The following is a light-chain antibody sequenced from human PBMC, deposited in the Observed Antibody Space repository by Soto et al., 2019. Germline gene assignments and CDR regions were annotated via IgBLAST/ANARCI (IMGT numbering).Light chain of an antibody. CDR2: GAS. J-gene: IGKJ3*01. CDR1: QSVSSSY. CDR3: QNYSSSPPEFT. V-gene: IGKV3-20*01. Sequence: EIVLTQSPGSLSLSPGERATLSCRASQSVSSSYLAWYQQRPGQAPRLLIFGASYRATGIPDSFSGSGSGTDFTLTINRLELEDFAVYYCQNYSSSPPEFTFGPGTKVDSK.